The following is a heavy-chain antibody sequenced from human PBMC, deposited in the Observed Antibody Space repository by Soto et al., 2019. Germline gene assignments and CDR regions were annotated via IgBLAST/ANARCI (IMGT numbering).Heavy chain of an antibody. Sequence: PGESLKISCKGSGYSFTSYWIGWVRQMPGKGLEWMGIIYPGDSDTRYSPSFQGQVTISADKSISTAYLQWSSLKASDTAMYYWARSRSSGWFYYYYGMDVWGQGTTVTVSS. CDR1: GYSFTSYW. V-gene: IGHV5-51*01. D-gene: IGHD6-19*01. CDR2: IYPGDSDT. CDR3: ARSRSSGWFYYYYGMDV. J-gene: IGHJ6*02.